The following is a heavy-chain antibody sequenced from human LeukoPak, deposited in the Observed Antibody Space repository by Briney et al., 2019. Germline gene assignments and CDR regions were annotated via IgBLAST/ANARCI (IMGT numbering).Heavy chain of an antibody. CDR1: GFAFSGYW. V-gene: IGHV3-7*01. Sequence: SLSLSCAAGGFAFSGYWLGWLRHASGLGLEWVANIKQDGSDNYYVTSVRGRFTISRDNAKNSLDLQMNSLRAEDPGVYYCARVGGTYIIDYWGQGTLVTVSS. J-gene: IGHJ4*02. D-gene: IGHD3-16*01. CDR2: IKQDGSDN. CDR3: ARVGGTYIIDY.